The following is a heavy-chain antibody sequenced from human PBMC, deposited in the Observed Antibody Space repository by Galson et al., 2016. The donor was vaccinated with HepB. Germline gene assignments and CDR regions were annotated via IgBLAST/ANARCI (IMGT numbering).Heavy chain of an antibody. D-gene: IGHD1-7*01. CDR1: DYTFSGYG. J-gene: IGHJ4*02. Sequence: SVKVSCKASDYTFSGYGISWVRQAPGQGLEWMGWISGYSGNTNYAQKLQGRVTMTTDTSTSTAYMDLRSLRSDDTAVYYCARDGIFNGNYFFDHWGQGTLVTVSS. CDR2: ISGYSGNT. V-gene: IGHV1-18*04. CDR3: ARDGIFNGNYFFDH.